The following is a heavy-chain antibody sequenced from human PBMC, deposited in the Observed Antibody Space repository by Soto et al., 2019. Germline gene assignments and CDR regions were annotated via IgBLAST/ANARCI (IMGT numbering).Heavy chain of an antibody. V-gene: IGHV1-69*13. Sequence: ASVKVSCKASGGTFSNYPIAWVRQAPGQGLEWMGAIIPIFGTIIYAQKFQGRVTITADESASTAYMELSSLTSADTALYYCARTRTVATTKAYDYWGHGTLLTVSS. CDR1: GGTFSNYP. D-gene: IGHD5-12*01. CDR2: IIPIFGTI. J-gene: IGHJ4*01. CDR3: ARTRTVATTKAYDY.